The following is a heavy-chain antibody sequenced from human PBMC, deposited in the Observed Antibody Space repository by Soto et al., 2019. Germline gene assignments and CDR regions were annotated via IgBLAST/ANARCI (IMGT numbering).Heavy chain of an antibody. CDR2: IIPIFGTA. CDR3: ARDPPPSIAATYYGMDV. V-gene: IGHV1-69*01. D-gene: IGHD6-6*01. J-gene: IGHJ6*02. Sequence: QVQLVQSGAEVKKPGSSVKVSCKASGGTFSSYAISWVRQAPGQGLEWMGGIIPIFGTANYAQKFQGRVTITADESTSTAYMELSSLRSEDTAVYYCARDPPPSIAATYYGMDVWGQGTTVTVSS. CDR1: GGTFSSYA.